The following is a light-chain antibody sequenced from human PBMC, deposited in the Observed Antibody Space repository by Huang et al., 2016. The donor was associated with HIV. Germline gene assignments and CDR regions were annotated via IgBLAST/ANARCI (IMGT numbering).Light chain of an antibody. CDR1: QSVGIY. CDR2: GAS. V-gene: IGKV3-20*01. CDR3: QQYERPPDT. J-gene: IGKJ3*01. Sequence: EIVLTQSPGTLSLSPGERATLSCRASQSVGIYLAWYQQKPGQAPRLLIYGASTRVTGIPDRFSGGGSGTGFTLSISRLEPEDFAVYYCQQYERPPDTFGPGTKVNIK.